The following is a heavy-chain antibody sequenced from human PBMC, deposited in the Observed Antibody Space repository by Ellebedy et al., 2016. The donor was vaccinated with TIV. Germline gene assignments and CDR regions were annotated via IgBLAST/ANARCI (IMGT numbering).Heavy chain of an antibody. D-gene: IGHD3-22*01. Sequence: GGSLRLXXAASGFTFSSYSMHWVRQAPGKGLEWVAVIWYDGSNKYYADSVKGRFTISRDNSKNTLYLQMNSLRAEDTAVYYCARGLSYYDSSGYTPDAFDIWGQGTMVTVSS. CDR3: ARGLSYYDSSGYTPDAFDI. V-gene: IGHV3-33*08. J-gene: IGHJ3*02. CDR2: IWYDGSNK. CDR1: GFTFSSYS.